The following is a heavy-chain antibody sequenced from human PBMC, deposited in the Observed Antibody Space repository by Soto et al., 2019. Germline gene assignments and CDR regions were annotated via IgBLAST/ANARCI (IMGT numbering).Heavy chain of an antibody. J-gene: IGHJ4*02. D-gene: IGHD2-2*02. CDR2: IYYSGST. V-gene: IGHV4-59*08. CDR1: GGSISSYY. Sequence: TSETLSLTCTVSGGSISSYYWSWIRQPPGKGLDWIGYIYYSGSTNYNPSLKSRVTISVDTSKNQFSLKLSSVTAADTAVYYCARLGWYCSSTSCYKSGLFDYWGQGTLVTVSS. CDR3: ARLGWYCSSTSCYKSGLFDY.